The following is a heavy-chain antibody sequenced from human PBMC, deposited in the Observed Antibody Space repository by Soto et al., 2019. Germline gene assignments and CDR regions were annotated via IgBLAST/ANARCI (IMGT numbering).Heavy chain of an antibody. Sequence: ASVKVSCKASGYTFTSYDINWVRQATGQGLEWMGWMNPNSGNTGYAQKFQGRVTMTRNTSISTAYMELSSLRSEDTAVYYCARDRRYCSGGSCLLDYWGQGTLVTVSS. V-gene: IGHV1-8*01. CDR1: GYTFTSYD. J-gene: IGHJ4*02. D-gene: IGHD2-15*01. CDR3: ARDRRYCSGGSCLLDY. CDR2: MNPNSGNT.